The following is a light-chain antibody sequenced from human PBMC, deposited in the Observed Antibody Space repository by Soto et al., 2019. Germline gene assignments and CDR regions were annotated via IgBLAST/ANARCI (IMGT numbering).Light chain of an antibody. V-gene: IGKV3-11*01. CDR1: QSVSSY. Sequence: EIVLTQSPATLSLSLGERATLSCRASQSVSSYLAWYQQKPGQAPRLLIYDASNRATGIPARFSGSGSGTDFALTISSLEPEDFAVYYCQQRSNWPPGYTFGQGTKVDIK. J-gene: IGKJ2*01. CDR2: DAS. CDR3: QQRSNWPPGYT.